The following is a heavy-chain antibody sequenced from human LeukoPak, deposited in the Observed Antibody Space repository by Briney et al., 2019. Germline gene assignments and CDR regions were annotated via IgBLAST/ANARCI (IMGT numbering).Heavy chain of an antibody. V-gene: IGHV3-66*01. CDR1: GFTFSSYW. J-gene: IGHJ4*02. CDR2: IYSGGST. D-gene: IGHD3-16*01. CDR3: ASKDDLEEFFDY. Sequence: GGSLRLSCAASGFTFSSYWMSWVRQAPGKGLEWVSVIYSGGSTYYADSVKGRFTISRDNSKNTLYLQMNSLRAEDTAVYYCASKDDLEEFFDYWGQGTLVTVSS.